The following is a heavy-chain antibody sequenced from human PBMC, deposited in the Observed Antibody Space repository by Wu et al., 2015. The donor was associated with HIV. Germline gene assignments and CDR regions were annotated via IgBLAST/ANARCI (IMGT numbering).Heavy chain of an antibody. J-gene: IGHJ6*02. V-gene: IGHV1-24*01. Sequence: QVQLGQSGAEVKEPGASVKVSCRVSGYTLTQLSMHWVRQAPGKGLEWMGGFDPEDGEAIYAQKFQGRVTMTEDTSIDTPYMELNSLRSEDTAVYYCATGGVGARGVMHGMDVWGQGTTVTGLL. D-gene: IGHD3-10*01. CDR3: ATGGVGARGVMHGMDV. CDR1: GYTLTQLS. CDR2: FDPEDGEA.